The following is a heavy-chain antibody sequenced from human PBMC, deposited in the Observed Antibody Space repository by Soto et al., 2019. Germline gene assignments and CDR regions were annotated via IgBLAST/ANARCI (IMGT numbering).Heavy chain of an antibody. CDR2: ISYDGSNK. V-gene: IGHV3-30*03. Sequence: PGGSLRLSCAASGFTFSSYGMHWVRQAPGKGLEWVAVISYDGSNKYYADSVKGRFTISRDNSKNTLYLQMNSLRAEDTAVYYCARGPYYYDSSGPWGYFDRWGRGTLVTVSS. J-gene: IGHJ2*01. CDR1: GFTFSSYG. CDR3: ARGPYYYDSSGPWGYFDR. D-gene: IGHD3-22*01.